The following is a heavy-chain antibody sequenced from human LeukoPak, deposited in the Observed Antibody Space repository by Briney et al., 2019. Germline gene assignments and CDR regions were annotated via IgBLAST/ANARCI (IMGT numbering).Heavy chain of an antibody. CDR1: GFTFSSYA. Sequence: GGSLRLSCAASGFTFSSYAMHWVRQAPGKGLEWVAVIPYDGSNKYYADSVKGRFTISRDNSKNTLYLQMNSLRAEDTAVYYCASSYDSSGYYYWGFDYWGQGTLVTVSS. CDR2: IPYDGSNK. J-gene: IGHJ4*02. CDR3: ASSYDSSGYYYWGFDY. V-gene: IGHV3-30-3*01. D-gene: IGHD3-22*01.